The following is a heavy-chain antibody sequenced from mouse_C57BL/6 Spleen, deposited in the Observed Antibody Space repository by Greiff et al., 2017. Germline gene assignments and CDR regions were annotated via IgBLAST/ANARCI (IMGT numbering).Heavy chain of an antibody. CDR2: IHPNSGST. D-gene: IGHD2-5*01. V-gene: IGHV1-64*01. J-gene: IGHJ2*01. CDR1: GYTFTSYW. Sequence: QVQLQQPGAELVKPGASVKLSCKASGYTFTSYWMHWVKQRPGQGLEWIGMIHPNSGSTNYNEKFKSKATLTVDKSSSTAYMQLSSLTSEDSAVYYCARSDYSKDYFDYWGQGTTLTVSS. CDR3: ARSDYSKDYFDY.